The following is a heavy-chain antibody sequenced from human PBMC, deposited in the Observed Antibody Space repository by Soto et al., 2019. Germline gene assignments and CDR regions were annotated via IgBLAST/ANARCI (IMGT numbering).Heavy chain of an antibody. D-gene: IGHD6-13*01. CDR3: ARDLIARSIAAAGIQRDYYYGMDV. V-gene: IGHV6-1*01. J-gene: IGHJ6*02. CDR2: TYYRSKWYN. Sequence: PSQTLSLTCAISGDSVSSNSAAWNWIRQSPSRGLEWLGRTYYRSKWYNDYAVSVKSRITINPDTSKNQFSLQLNSVTPEDTAVYYCARDLIARSIAAAGIQRDYYYGMDVWGQGTTVTVS. CDR1: GDSVSSNSAA.